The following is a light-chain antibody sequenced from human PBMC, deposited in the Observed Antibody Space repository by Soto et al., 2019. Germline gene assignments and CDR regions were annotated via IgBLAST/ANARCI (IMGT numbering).Light chain of an antibody. V-gene: IGKV3-11*01. J-gene: IGKJ2*01. CDR2: HAS. Sequence: EIVLTQSPATLSLSPGERATLSCRASQSVSSYLAWYQQKPGQVPRLLIYHASNRATGIPARFSGSGSGTDFTLTSSSLEPEDFAVYYCQQRANGPPMYTFGQGTKLEIK. CDR1: QSVSSY. CDR3: QQRANGPPMYT.